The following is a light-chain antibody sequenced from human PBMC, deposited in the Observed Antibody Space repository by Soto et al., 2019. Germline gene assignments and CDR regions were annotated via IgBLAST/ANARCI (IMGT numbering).Light chain of an antibody. J-gene: IGLJ1*01. V-gene: IGLV2-14*02. CDR1: SSDVGSYDI. CDR2: DVT. Sequence: QSVLTQPASVSGSPGQSIAISCTGTSSDVGSYDIVSWYQQHPGKVPKLIIYDVTIRPSGVSDRFSGSKSGNTASLTISGLQAADEADYYCTSYTSSSTHVFGTGTKVTVL. CDR3: TSYTSSSTHV.